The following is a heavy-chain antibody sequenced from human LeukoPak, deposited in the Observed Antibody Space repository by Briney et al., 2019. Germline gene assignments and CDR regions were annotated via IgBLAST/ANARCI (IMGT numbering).Heavy chain of an antibody. CDR2: IKSKTDGGTT. D-gene: IGHD3-3*01. CDR3: TTDRGTIGFDY. J-gene: IGHJ4*02. CDR1: GFTFSNAW. V-gene: IGHV3-15*01. Sequence: GGSLRLSCAAPGFTFSNAWMSWVRQAPGKGLEWVGRIKSKTDGGTTDYAAPVKGRFTIPRDDSKNTLYLQMNSLKTEDTAVYYCTTDRGTIGFDYWGQGTLVTVSS.